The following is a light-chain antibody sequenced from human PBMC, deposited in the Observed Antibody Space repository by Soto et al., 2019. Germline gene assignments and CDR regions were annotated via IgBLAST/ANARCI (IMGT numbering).Light chain of an antibody. V-gene: IGLV1-40*01. Sequence: QTVVTKPPSVLGAQGGRVTSSCIGGTSNFGAGYDLHWYQQLPGTAPKLLTYGNSNRPSGVPDRFSGSKPGTSASLAITGLQAEDEADYYCQSYDSSLSGSGVVFGGGTQLTVL. CDR1: TSNFGAGYD. J-gene: IGLJ2*01. CDR2: GNS. CDR3: QSYDSSLSGSGVV.